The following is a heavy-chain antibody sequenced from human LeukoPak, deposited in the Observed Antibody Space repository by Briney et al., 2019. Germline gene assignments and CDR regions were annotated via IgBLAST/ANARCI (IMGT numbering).Heavy chain of an antibody. J-gene: IGHJ5*02. D-gene: IGHD3-10*01. CDR2: IYTSGST. CDR1: GGSFSGYY. V-gene: IGHV4-4*07. Sequence: SETLSLTCAVYGGSFSGYYWSWIRQPAGKGLEWIGRIYTSGSTNYNPSLKSRVTISVDTSKNQFSLKLSSVTAADTAVYYCAREGLNMVRGVIPKEAWGWFDPWGQGTLVTVSS. CDR3: AREGLNMVRGVIPKEAWGWFDP.